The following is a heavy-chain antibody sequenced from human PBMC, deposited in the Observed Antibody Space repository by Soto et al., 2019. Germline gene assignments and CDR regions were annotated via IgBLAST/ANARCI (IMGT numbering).Heavy chain of an antibody. CDR2: ISTSSSFI. D-gene: IGHD2-2*01. CDR3: ARENKDVNKSTSISSGFHGMDV. CDR1: GFTFRSQS. J-gene: IGHJ6*02. Sequence: GWSLRLSCEGSGFTFRSQSMNWVRQAPGRSLEWGPSISTSSSFIYYGDSVRCRFIISRDNSKNSLDLQMDSLRVEDTAVYYCARENKDVNKSTSISSGFHGMDVWGQGITVTVSS. V-gene: IGHV3-21*01.